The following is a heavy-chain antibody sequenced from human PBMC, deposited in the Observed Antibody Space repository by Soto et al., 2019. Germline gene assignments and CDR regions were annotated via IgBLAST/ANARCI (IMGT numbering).Heavy chain of an antibody. Sequence: PSLTCTVSGGSISSSSYYWGWIRQPPGKGLEWIGSIYYSGSTYYNPSLKSRVTISVDTSKNQFSLKLSSVTAADTAVYYCARSKTFDYGSGSYYAFDYWGQGTLVTVYS. CDR3: ARSKTFDYGSGSYYAFDY. V-gene: IGHV4-39*01. CDR1: GGSISSSSYY. J-gene: IGHJ4*02. D-gene: IGHD3-10*01. CDR2: IYYSGST.